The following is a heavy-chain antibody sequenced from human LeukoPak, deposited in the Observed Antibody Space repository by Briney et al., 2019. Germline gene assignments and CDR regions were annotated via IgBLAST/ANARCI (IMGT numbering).Heavy chain of an antibody. CDR1: GGSISSYY. CDR3: ARLGEGSAFDI. CDR2: IYYSGST. J-gene: IGHJ3*02. Sequence: SETLSLTCTVSGGSISSYYWSWIRQPPGKGLEWIGYIYYSGSTNYNPSLKSRVTISVDTSKNQFSLKLSSVTATDTAVYYCARLGEGSAFDIWGQGTMVTVSS. D-gene: IGHD3-10*01. V-gene: IGHV4-59*08.